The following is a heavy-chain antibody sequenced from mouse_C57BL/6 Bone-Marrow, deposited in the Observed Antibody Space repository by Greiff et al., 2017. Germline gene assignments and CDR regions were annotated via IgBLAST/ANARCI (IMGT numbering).Heavy chain of an antibody. J-gene: IGHJ3*01. CDR3: ARSGYYGPHAWFAY. CDR2: IYPRSGNT. D-gene: IGHD1-2*01. Sequence: QVQLQQSGAELARPGASVKLSCKASGYTFTSYGISWVKQRTGQGLEWIGEIYPRSGNTYYNEKFKGKATLTADKSSSTAYMELRSLTSEDSAVXFCARSGYYGPHAWFAYWGKGTLVTVSA. CDR1: GYTFTSYG. V-gene: IGHV1-81*01.